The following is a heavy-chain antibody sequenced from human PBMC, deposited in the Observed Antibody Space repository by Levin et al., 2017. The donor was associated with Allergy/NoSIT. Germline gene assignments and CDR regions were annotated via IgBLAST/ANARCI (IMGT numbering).Heavy chain of an antibody. CDR1: GFTVSSNY. CDR2: IYSGGST. D-gene: IGHD3-10*01. V-gene: IGHV3-66*01. J-gene: IGHJ4*02. Sequence: GGSLRLSCAASGFTVSSNYMSWVRQAPGKGLEWVSLIYSGGSTYYADSVKGRFTISRDNSKNTLYLQMNSLRAEDTALYYCASGARRYYFDYWGQGTLVTVSS. CDR3: ASGARRYYFDY.